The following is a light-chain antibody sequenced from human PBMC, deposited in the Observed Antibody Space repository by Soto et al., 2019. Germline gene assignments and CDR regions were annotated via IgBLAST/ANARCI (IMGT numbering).Light chain of an antibody. Sequence: EIVLTQSPGTLSLSPGPRPTLACMASQSVSNKYLSWYQQKPGQAPRAAIYGASNRATGILDRFSGSGSGTDFTLTISRLETEDFAVYYCQQYGSSTETFGQGTKVDIK. J-gene: IGKJ1*01. CDR2: GAS. V-gene: IGKV3-20*01. CDR3: QQYGSSTET. CDR1: QSVSNKY.